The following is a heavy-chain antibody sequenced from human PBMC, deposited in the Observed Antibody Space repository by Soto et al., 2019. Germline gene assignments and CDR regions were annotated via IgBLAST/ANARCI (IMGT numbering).Heavy chain of an antibody. CDR1: GYTFTSYY. V-gene: IGHV1-46*03. J-gene: IGHJ4*02. D-gene: IGHD2-15*01. Sequence: QVQLVQSGAEVKKPGASVKVSCKASGYTFTSYYMHWVRQAPGQGLEWMGIINPSGGSTSYAQKFQGRDTMTRDTSTSTVYMELSSLRSEDTAVYYCARDHSFPHPIVVVVAAMDYWGQGTLVTVSS. CDR3: ARDHSFPHPIVVVVAAMDY. CDR2: INPSGGST.